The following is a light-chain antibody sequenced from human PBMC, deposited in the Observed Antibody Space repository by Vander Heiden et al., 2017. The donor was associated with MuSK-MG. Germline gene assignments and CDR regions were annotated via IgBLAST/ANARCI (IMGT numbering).Light chain of an antibody. CDR2: AAS. J-gene: IGKJ2*01. V-gene: IGKV1-39*01. Sequence: IQMTQSPSSLSASVGDRVIITCRASQSISSYLNWYQQRPGKAPRLLIYAASSLQSGVPSRFSGSGYGTDFTLTIYSRQPEDYAAYYCQQSDSNPLNTFGQGTRLEIK. CDR1: QSISSY. CDR3: QQSDSNPLNT.